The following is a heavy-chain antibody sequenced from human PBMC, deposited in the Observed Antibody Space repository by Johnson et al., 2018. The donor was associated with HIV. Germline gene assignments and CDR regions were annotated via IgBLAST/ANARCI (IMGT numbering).Heavy chain of an antibody. Sequence: VQLVESGGGLVKPGGSLRLSCAASGLTVTDNYISWVRLAPGKGLEWVSLLYSDGRTFYADSVKGRFTISRDNSKNTVYLQMNSLRAEDTALYYCARAAAARSSGHDAFDIWGQGTMVTVSS. CDR1: GLTVTDNY. CDR2: LYSDGRT. J-gene: IGHJ3*02. CDR3: ARAAAARSSGHDAFDI. D-gene: IGHD6-6*01. V-gene: IGHV3-66*01.